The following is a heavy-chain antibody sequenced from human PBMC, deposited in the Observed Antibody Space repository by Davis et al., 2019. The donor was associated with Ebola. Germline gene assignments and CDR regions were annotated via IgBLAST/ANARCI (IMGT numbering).Heavy chain of an antibody. Sequence: SVNVSCKASGGTFSSYAISWVRQAPGQGLEWMGRIIPILGIANYAQKFQGRVTITADESTSTAYMELSSLRSEDTAVYYCARGRYEWGVFYYFDYWGQGTLVTVSS. CDR2: IIPILGIA. V-gene: IGHV1-69*04. J-gene: IGHJ4*02. CDR3: ARGRYEWGVFYYFDY. CDR1: GGTFSSYA. D-gene: IGHD3-16*01.